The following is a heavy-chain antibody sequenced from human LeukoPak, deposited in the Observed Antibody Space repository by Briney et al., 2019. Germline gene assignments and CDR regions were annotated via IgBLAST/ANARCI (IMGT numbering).Heavy chain of an antibody. CDR3: ARSKGYCSSTSCYYFDY. CDR1: GFTFSSYA. CDR2: ISSNGGST. Sequence: GGSLRLSCAASGFTFSSYAVHWVRQAPGKGLEYVSAISSNGGSTYYANSVKGRFTISRDNSKNTLYLQMGSLRAEDMAVYYCARSKGYCSSTSCYYFDYWGQGTLVTVSS. J-gene: IGHJ4*02. D-gene: IGHD2-2*01. V-gene: IGHV3-64*01.